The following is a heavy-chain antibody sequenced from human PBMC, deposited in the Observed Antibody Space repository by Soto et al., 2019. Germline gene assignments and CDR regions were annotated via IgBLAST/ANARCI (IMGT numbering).Heavy chain of an antibody. CDR3: ASTSPAVYYDFWSGYWFYFDY. J-gene: IGHJ4*02. CDR2: IYYSGST. Sequence: SETLSLTCTVSGGSISSSSYYWGWIRQPPGKGLEWIGSIYYSGSTYYNPSLKSRVTISVDTSKNQFSLKLSSVTAADTAVYYCASTSPAVYYDFWSGYWFYFDYWGQGTLVTVSS. D-gene: IGHD3-3*01. V-gene: IGHV4-39*01. CDR1: GGSISSSSYY.